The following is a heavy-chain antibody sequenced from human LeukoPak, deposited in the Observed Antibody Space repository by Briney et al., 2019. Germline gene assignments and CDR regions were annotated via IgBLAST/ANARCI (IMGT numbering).Heavy chain of an antibody. V-gene: IGHV3-11*04. CDR2: ISSSGSTI. CDR3: ARASTGTTRRRWFDP. CDR1: GFTFSDYY. D-gene: IGHD1-7*01. Sequence: RGSLRLSCAASGFTFSDYYMSWIRQAPGKGLEWVSYISSSGSTIYYADSVKGRFTISRDNAKSSLYLQMNSLRAEDTAVYYCARASTGTTRRRWFDPWGQGTLVTVSS. J-gene: IGHJ5*02.